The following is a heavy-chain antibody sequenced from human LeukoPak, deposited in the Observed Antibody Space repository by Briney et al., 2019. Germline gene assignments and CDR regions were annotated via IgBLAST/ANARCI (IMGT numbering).Heavy chain of an antibody. D-gene: IGHD3-3*01. V-gene: IGHV5-51*01. CDR2: IYPGDSDT. Sequence: GESLEISCKGSGNSFTSYWIGWVRQMPGKGLGWMGIIYPGDSDTRYSPSFQGQVTISADKSISTAYLQWSSLKASDSAMYYFVRQQGARFLDWGPVDVWPKGTAVTVSS. CDR3: VRQQGARFLDWGPVDV. CDR1: GNSFTSYW. J-gene: IGHJ6*04.